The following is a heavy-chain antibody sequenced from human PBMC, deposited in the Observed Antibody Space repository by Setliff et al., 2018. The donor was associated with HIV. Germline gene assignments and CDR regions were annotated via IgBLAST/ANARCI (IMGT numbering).Heavy chain of an antibody. Sequence: SVKVSCKASGYTFTGYYMHWVRQAPGQGLEWMGGIIPIFGTTHYAQKFQGRVTVTADESTSTAYMQLSSLRSDDTAVYYCARGRNYDSSGYGDYYYYMDVWGKGTTVTVSS. V-gene: IGHV1-69*13. J-gene: IGHJ6*03. CDR1: GYTFTGYY. CDR2: IIPIFGTT. D-gene: IGHD3-22*01. CDR3: ARGRNYDSSGYGDYYYYMDV.